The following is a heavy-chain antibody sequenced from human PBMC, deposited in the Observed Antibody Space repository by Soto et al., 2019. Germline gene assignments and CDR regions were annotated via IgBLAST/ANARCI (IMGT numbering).Heavy chain of an antibody. V-gene: IGHV1-2*02. J-gene: IGHJ5*02. D-gene: IGHD6-13*01. CDR3: ARVIDYRSSWYTLGS. CDR1: GNTFTGYY. CDR2: INPKNGGS. Sequence: GASVKVSCKASGNTFTGYYIHWVRQAPGQGLEWMGWINPKNGGSKYAQKFQGRVTMTRDTSISTAYMELSRLRSDDTAVYYCARVIDYRSSWYTLGSWGQGTLVTVSS.